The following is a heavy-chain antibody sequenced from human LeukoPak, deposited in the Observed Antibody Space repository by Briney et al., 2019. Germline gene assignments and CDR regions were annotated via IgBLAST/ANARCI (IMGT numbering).Heavy chain of an antibody. D-gene: IGHD2-2*01. J-gene: IGHJ4*02. CDR2: INPNSGGT. Sequence: ASVEVSCKASGYTFTAYYMHWLRQAPGQGLEWMGWINPNSGGTKYAQKFQGRVTMTRGTSISTAYMEVSRLRSDDTAVYYCATNPAATRGFDNWGQGTLVTVSS. CDR3: ATNPAATRGFDN. V-gene: IGHV1-2*02. CDR1: GYTFTAYY.